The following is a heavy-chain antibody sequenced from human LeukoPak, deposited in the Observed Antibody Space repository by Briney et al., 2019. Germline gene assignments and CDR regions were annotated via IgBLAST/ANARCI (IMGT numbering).Heavy chain of an antibody. D-gene: IGHD1-26*01. J-gene: IGHJ3*02. CDR1: GGSFSGYY. V-gene: IGHV4-34*01. CDR3: ARDKVGATFPGAFNI. Sequence: KFSETLSLTCAVYGGSFSGYYWSRIRQPPGKGLEWIGSMYYSGSTYYNPSLKSRVTISEDTSKNQFSLKLTSVTAADTAVYFCARDKVGATFPGAFNIWGQGTMVTVSS. CDR2: MYYSGST.